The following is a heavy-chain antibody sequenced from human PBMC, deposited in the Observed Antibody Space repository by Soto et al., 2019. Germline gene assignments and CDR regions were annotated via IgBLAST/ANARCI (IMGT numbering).Heavy chain of an antibody. CDR3: ARSTYYDILNGPYYYYAMDV. D-gene: IGHD3-9*01. CDR2: IYSEGTP. V-gene: IGHV3-53*01. Sequence: PGGSLRLSCAASGFTVGSNYMSWVRQAPGKGLEWVSVIYSEGTPYYADSVKGRFTISRENSNNTLYLHMNNLRAEDTAVYYCARSTYYDILNGPYYYYAMDVWGQGTTVTVSS. J-gene: IGHJ6*02. CDR1: GFTVGSNY.